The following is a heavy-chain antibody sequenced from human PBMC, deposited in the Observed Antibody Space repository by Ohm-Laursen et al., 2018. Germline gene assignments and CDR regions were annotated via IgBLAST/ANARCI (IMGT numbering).Heavy chain of an antibody. D-gene: IGHD4-11*01. V-gene: IGHV3-11*01. CDR1: GFTVSSNY. CDR3: ARATNTVNLGDDWFDP. J-gene: IGHJ5*02. CDR2: ISSSGSTI. Sequence: SLRLSCAASGFTVSSNYMSWVRQAPGKGLEWVSYISSSGSTIYYADSVKGRFTISRDNAKNSLYLQMNSLRAEDTAVYYCARATNTVNLGDDWFDPWGQGTLVTVSS.